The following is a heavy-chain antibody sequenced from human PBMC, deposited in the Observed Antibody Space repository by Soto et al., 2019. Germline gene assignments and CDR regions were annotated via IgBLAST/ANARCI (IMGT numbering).Heavy chain of an antibody. D-gene: IGHD6-13*01. CDR3: AKEFGSTWIDH. CDR1: GFTLTTYG. J-gene: IGHJ4*02. CDR2: MSYDGTKE. Sequence: GGSLRLSCAASGFTLTTYGMHWVRQAPGKGLEWVAAMSYDGTKEYYADSVKGRFTISRDSSRNTLFLQLNSLRAEDTAVYYCAKEFGSTWIDHWGEGTLVTVYS. V-gene: IGHV3-30*18.